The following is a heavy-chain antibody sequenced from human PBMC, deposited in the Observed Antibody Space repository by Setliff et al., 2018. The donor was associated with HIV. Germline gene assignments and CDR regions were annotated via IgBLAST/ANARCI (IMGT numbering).Heavy chain of an antibody. CDR3: ARVHFLTGDRVSGAFDI. V-gene: IGHV1-69*10. J-gene: IGHJ3*02. D-gene: IGHD7-27*01. CDR2: IIPILGIA. Sequence: ASVKVSCKASGGTFSSYAISWVRQAPGQGLEWMGGIIPILGIANYAQKFQGRVTITTDESTSTAYMELSSLRSEDTAVYYCARVHFLTGDRVSGAFDIWGQGTMVTVSS. CDR1: GGTFSSYA.